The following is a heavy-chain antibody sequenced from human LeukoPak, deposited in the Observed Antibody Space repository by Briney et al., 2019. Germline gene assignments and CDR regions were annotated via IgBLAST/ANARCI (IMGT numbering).Heavy chain of an antibody. V-gene: IGHV4-34*01. CDR1: GGSFSGYY. J-gene: IGHJ4*02. CDR2: INHSGST. D-gene: IGHD3-9*01. CDR3: ARGRSFETY. Sequence: SETLSLTCAVYGGSFSGYYWNWIRQPPGKGLEWIGEINHSGSTNYNPSLKSRVTISVDTSKNQFSLKLSSVTAADTAVYYCARGRSFETYWGQGTLVTVSS.